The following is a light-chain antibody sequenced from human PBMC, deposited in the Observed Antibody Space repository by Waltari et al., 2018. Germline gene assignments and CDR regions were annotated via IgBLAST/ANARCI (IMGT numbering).Light chain of an antibody. V-gene: IGLV2-11*01. Sequence: QSALTQPRPVSGSPGQSVTISSTGTTSDVGGYDLVSWYQQHPGKAPKLIIYYVSQRPSGVPDRFSGSKSGNTASLTITGLRDDDEAEYFCCSHGGFDTFWVFGGGTKVIVL. J-gene: IGLJ3*02. CDR1: TSDVGGYDL. CDR3: CSHGGFDTFWV. CDR2: YVS.